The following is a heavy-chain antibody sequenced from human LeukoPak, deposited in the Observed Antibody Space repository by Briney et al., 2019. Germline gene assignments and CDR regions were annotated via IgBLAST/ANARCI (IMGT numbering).Heavy chain of an antibody. V-gene: IGHV1-18*01. D-gene: IGHD2-21*01. CDR3: ARDRAVVLVAAPGY. Sequence: ASVKVSCKGSGYTFTNFGTSWVRQAPGQGLEWMGYINNNNGNTNYARKFQGRVTMTTDTSTRTAYMELRSLRSDDTAVYYCARDRAVVLVAAPGYWGQGTLVTVSP. CDR1: GYTFTNFG. J-gene: IGHJ4*02. CDR2: INNNNGNT.